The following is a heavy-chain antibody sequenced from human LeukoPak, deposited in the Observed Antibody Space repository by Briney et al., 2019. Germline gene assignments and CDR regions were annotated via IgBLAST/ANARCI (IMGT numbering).Heavy chain of an antibody. Sequence: GASVKVSCKASGYTFTSYGISWVRQAPGQGLEWMGWISAYNGNTNYAQKLQGRVTMTTDTSTSTAYMELRSLRSDDTAVYYCARDSSGSYYLSVLTAHYNWFDPWGQGTLVTVSS. V-gene: IGHV1-18*01. CDR2: ISAYNGNT. CDR3: ARDSSGSYYLSVLTAHYNWFDP. J-gene: IGHJ5*02. D-gene: IGHD1-26*01. CDR1: GYTFTSYG.